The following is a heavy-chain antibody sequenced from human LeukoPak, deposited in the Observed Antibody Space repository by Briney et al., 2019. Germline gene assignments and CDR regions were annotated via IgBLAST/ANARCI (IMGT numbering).Heavy chain of an antibody. Sequence: SVKVCCKASGYTFYSYAMNWMRQAPGQGLEWMGGIIPIFGTANYAQKFQGRVTITADESTSTAYMELSSLRSEDTAVYYCANGYLLYFDYWGQGTLVTVSS. D-gene: IGHD5-24*01. V-gene: IGHV1-69*13. CDR2: IIPIFGTA. CDR1: GYTFYSYA. J-gene: IGHJ4*02. CDR3: ANGYLLYFDY.